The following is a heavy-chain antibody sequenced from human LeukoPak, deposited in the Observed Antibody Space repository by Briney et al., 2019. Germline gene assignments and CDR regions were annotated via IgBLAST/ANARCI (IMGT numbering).Heavy chain of an antibody. Sequence: GGSLRLSCVASGLIVSTNYMSWVRQAPGKGLEWVAVIYSGGSTYYADSVKGRFTISRDNSKNTLYLQMNSLRAEDTAVYYCAKDPRKVRYYFDYWGQGTLVTVSS. CDR2: IYSGGST. J-gene: IGHJ4*02. CDR1: GLIVSTNY. CDR3: AKDPRKVRYYFDY. V-gene: IGHV3-66*01. D-gene: IGHD4-17*01.